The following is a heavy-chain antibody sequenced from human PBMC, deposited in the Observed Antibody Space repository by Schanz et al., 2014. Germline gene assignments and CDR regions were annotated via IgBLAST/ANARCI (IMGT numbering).Heavy chain of an antibody. D-gene: IGHD3-22*01. CDR2: IWYDENNK. J-gene: IGHJ4*02. CDR1: GFTFSKYW. V-gene: IGHV3-33*06. Sequence: VQLVESGGGLVQPGGSLRLSCGGSGFTFSKYWMSWVRQAPGKGLEWVAVIWYDENNKYYADSVKGRFTMSRDNSKNTLYLQMNSLRAEDTAVYYCAKDPSHGDYDYYFDYWGQGTLVTVSS. CDR3: AKDPSHGDYDYYFDY.